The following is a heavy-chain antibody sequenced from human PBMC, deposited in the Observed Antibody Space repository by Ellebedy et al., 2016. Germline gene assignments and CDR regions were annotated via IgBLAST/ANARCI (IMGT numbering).Heavy chain of an antibody. Sequence: ASVKVSCXASGYTFTSYGISWVRQAPGQGLEWMGIINPSGGSTSYAQKFQGRVTMTRDTSTSTVYMELSSLRSEDTAVYYCARDLAGRYFDYWGQGTLVTVSS. J-gene: IGHJ4*02. D-gene: IGHD1-14*01. CDR3: ARDLAGRYFDY. CDR2: INPSGGST. V-gene: IGHV1-46*01. CDR1: GYTFTSYG.